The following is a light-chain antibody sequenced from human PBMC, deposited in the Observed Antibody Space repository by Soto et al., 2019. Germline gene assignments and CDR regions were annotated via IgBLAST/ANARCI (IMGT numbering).Light chain of an antibody. CDR1: QSTTGW. Sequence: IQMTQSPSTLSASIGDRVTITCRASQSTTGWLAWYQQKPGKAPKLLIYGTSSLETGVPSRCSGSGAGTEFTLTITYLQPDDFATYYCQQYSPYSYSFGQGTKLEIK. J-gene: IGKJ2*03. CDR3: QQYSPYSYS. V-gene: IGKV1-5*03. CDR2: GTS.